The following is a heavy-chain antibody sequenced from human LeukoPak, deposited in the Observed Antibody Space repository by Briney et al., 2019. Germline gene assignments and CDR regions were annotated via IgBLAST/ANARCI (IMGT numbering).Heavy chain of an antibody. CDR3: ASRTYTYDSSGYYRRNYYFDY. V-gene: IGHV1-8*03. CDR2: MNTNSGNT. Sequence: ASVKVSCKTSGYTFTSYDINWVRQATGQGLEWMGVMNTNSGNTGYAQRFRGRVTITRNTSISTAYMELSSLRSEDTAVYYCASRTYTYDSSGYYRRNYYFDYWGQGTLVTVSS. J-gene: IGHJ4*02. CDR1: GYTFTSYD. D-gene: IGHD3-22*01.